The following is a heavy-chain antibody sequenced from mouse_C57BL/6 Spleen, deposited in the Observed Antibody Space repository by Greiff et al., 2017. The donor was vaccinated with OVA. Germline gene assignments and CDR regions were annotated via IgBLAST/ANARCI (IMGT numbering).Heavy chain of an antibody. CDR2: INPSSGYT. V-gene: IGHV1-7*01. D-gene: IGHD1-1*01. CDR1: GYTFTSYW. CDR3: AREYYGSSYVESYWYFDV. Sequence: VQLQQSGAELAQPGASVKLSCKASGYTFTSYWMHWVKQRPGQGLEWIGYINPSSGYTKYNQKFKDKATLTADKSSSTAYMQLSSLTYEDSAVYYCAREYYGSSYVESYWYFDVWGTGTTVTVSS. J-gene: IGHJ1*03.